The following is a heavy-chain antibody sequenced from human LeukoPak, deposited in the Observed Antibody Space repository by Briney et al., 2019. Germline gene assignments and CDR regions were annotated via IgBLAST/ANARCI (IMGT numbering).Heavy chain of an antibody. D-gene: IGHD3-22*01. CDR1: GGTFSSYA. Sequence: ASVKVSCKASGGTFSSYAISWVRQAPGQGLEWMGWINPNSGGTNYAQKFQGRVTMTRDTSISTAYMELSRLRSDDTAVYYCARDRNSDSSGYYDYGGQGTLVTVSS. CDR3: ARDRNSDSSGYYDY. CDR2: INPNSGGT. J-gene: IGHJ4*02. V-gene: IGHV1-2*02.